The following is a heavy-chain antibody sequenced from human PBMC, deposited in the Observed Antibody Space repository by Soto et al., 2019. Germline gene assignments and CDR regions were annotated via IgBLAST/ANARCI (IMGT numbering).Heavy chain of an antibody. D-gene: IGHD6-19*01. V-gene: IGHV3-30-3*01. CDR3: AKATTNGGWFNPFDS. CDR1: GFTFSSTA. J-gene: IGHJ4*02. CDR2: ISHDGSNK. Sequence: QVQLVESGGGVVQPGRSLRLSCAASGFTFSSTAMHWVRQSPGKGLEWVAVISHDGSNKYNADSVKGRFTISRDNSKNTLFLQMNSLTADDTAVYYCAKATTNGGWFNPFDSWGQGALVTVSS.